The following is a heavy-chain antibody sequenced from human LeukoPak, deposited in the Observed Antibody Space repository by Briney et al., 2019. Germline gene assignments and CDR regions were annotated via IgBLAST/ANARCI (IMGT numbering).Heavy chain of an antibody. D-gene: IGHD3-10*01. Sequence: PSETLSLTCTVSGGSISSYYWSWIRQPPGKGLEWIGYIYYSESTNYNPSLKSRVTISVDTSKNQFSLKLSSVTAADTAVYYCAKYMVRGPRGSNKDYMDVWGKGTTVTVSS. CDR3: AKYMVRGPRGSNKDYMDV. CDR1: GGSISSYY. J-gene: IGHJ6*03. CDR2: IYYSEST. V-gene: IGHV4-59*12.